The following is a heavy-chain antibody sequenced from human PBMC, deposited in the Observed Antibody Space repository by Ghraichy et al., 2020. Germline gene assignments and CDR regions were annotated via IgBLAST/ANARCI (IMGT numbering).Heavy chain of an antibody. CDR1: GYGFTNYG. D-gene: IGHD3-22*01. V-gene: IGHV1-18*01. J-gene: IGHJ3*01. CDR3: AMAYDSSGYDAFDV. Sequence: ASVKVSCKASGYGFTNYGISWVRQAPGQGLEWMGWISPYNGDTNYAQKLQGRVTMTTDTSTSTAYVELRSLRFDDTAVYYCAMAYDSSGYDAFDVWGQGTMVTVSS. CDR2: ISPYNGDT.